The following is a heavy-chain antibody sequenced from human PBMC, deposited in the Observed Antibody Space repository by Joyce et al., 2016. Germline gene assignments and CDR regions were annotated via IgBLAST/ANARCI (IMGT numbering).Heavy chain of an antibody. V-gene: IGHV5-51*01. J-gene: IGHJ5*02. Sequence: ELPLVQSRAEVQKPGDSLTLSCKGSREAFTGHWIAWVSEKPGRGLELMGIIYPGDSDTRYSPACRGKVTISADRSINTAYVQWTSLKASDSAMYYWVRLVIRGGHLDPWGRGTPITVSS. D-gene: IGHD3-10*01. CDR3: VRLVIRGGHLDP. CDR1: REAFTGHW. CDR2: IYPGDSDT.